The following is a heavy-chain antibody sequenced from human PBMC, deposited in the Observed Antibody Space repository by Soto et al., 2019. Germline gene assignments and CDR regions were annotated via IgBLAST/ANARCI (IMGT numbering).Heavy chain of an antibody. CDR3: ARGANGYYYFDY. V-gene: IGHV3-74*01. Sequence: EVQLVESGGGLVQPGGSLRLSCAASGFSLSDYWMHWVRQAPGAGLVWLSRITRDGSSTNYADSVKGRFTISRDNAKNTLYLQVNSLRGEDTAVYYCARGANGYYYFDYWGQGTLVTVSS. CDR2: ITRDGSST. J-gene: IGHJ4*02. CDR1: GFSLSDYW. D-gene: IGHD5-18*01.